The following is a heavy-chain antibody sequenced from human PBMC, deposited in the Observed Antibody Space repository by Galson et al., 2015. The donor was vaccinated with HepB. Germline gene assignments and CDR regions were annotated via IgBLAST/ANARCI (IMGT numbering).Heavy chain of an antibody. Sequence: ETLSLTCAVNGGSFSGYYWSWIRQPPGKGLEWIGEINHSGSTNYSPSLKSRVTISGDTSKSQFSLKLSSVTAADTAVYYCTAKWVADFWGANRRDYWGQGTLVTVSS. J-gene: IGHJ4*02. D-gene: IGHD3-3*01. CDR2: INHSGST. CDR3: TAKWVADFWGANRRDY. V-gene: IGHV4-34*01. CDR1: GGSFSGYY.